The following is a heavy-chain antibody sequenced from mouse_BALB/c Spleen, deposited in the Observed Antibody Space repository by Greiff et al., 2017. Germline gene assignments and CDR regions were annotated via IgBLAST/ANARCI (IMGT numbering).Heavy chain of an antibody. CDR1: GYSITSDYA. CDR2: ISYSGST. Sequence: VQLKESGPGLVKPSQSLSLTCTVTGYSITSDYAWNWIRQFPGNKLEWMGYISYSGSTSYNPSLKSRISITRDTSKNQFFLQLNSVTTEDTATYYCARHGYYDAWFAYWGQGTLVTVSA. V-gene: IGHV3-2*02. CDR3: ARHGYYDAWFAY. J-gene: IGHJ3*01. D-gene: IGHD2-3*01.